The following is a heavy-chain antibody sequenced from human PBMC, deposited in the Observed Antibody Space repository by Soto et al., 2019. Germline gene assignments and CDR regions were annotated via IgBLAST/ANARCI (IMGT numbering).Heavy chain of an antibody. D-gene: IGHD6-13*01. V-gene: IGHV1-2*04. Sequence: ASGKVSCEASSYTFTGYYIHWVRQAPGQGLEWMGWINPNSGGTNYAQKFQGWVTMTRDTSISTAYMELSRLRSDDTAVYYCARDWYKVAAAGLFEPWGQGTLVTVSS. CDR3: ARDWYKVAAAGLFEP. CDR2: INPNSGGT. J-gene: IGHJ5*02. CDR1: SYTFTGYY.